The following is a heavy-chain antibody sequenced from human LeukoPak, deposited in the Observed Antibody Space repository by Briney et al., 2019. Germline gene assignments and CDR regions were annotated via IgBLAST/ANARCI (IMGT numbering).Heavy chain of an antibody. CDR2: ISGSGTTI. Sequence: GGSLRLSCTASGFTFSSYEMTWVRQAPGKGLEWVSYISGSGTTIYYADSVKGRFTISRDNAKNSLYLQMNSLRAEDTAVYYCARVLRELWFGELLGYYFDCWGQGTLVTVSS. CDR3: ARVLRELWFGELLGYYFDC. CDR1: GFTFSSYE. J-gene: IGHJ4*02. D-gene: IGHD3-10*01. V-gene: IGHV3-48*03.